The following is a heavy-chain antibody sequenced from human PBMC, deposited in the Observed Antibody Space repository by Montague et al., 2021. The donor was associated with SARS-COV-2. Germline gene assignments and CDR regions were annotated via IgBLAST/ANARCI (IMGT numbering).Heavy chain of an antibody. Sequence: SETLSLTCAVSGASLASGYWWSWVRQSPGKGLEWISEIHHTGGSNYNPSLVSRVTIFLDPSKNHLTLTLSSVTAADTAMYYCARHPVWQQLCTWGQGTLVTVSA. CDR1: GASLASGYW. D-gene: IGHD1-1*01. CDR2: IHHTGGS. J-gene: IGHJ5*02. CDR3: ARHPVWQQLCT. V-gene: IGHV4-4*02.